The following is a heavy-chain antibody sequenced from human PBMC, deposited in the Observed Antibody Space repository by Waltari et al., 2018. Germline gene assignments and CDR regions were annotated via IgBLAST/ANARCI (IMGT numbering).Heavy chain of an antibody. CDR2: IWYDGSNK. D-gene: IGHD6-19*01. V-gene: IGHV3-30*18. CDR1: GFTFSSLC. J-gene: IGHJ3*02. CDR3: AKDQFAVAAGAFDI. Sequence: QVQLVESGGGVVQPGRSLRLSCAASGFTFSSLCHHWSRQAPGKGLEWVAVIWYDGSNKYYADSVKGRFTISRDNSKNTLYLQMNSLRAEDTAMYYCAKDQFAVAAGAFDIWGQGTMVTVSS.